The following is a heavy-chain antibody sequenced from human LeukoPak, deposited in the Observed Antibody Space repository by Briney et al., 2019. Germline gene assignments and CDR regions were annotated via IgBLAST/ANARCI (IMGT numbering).Heavy chain of an antibody. CDR1: GGSISSYY. CDR2: IYYSGST. V-gene: IGHV4-59*08. D-gene: IGHD3-3*01. Sequence: SETLSLTCTVSGGSISSYYWSWIRQPPGKGLEWIGYIYYSGSTNYNPSLKSRVTISVDTSKNQFSLKLSSVTAADMAVYYCARGASSIFGVVIGSWFDPWGQGTLVTVSS. CDR3: ARGASSIFGVVIGSWFDP. J-gene: IGHJ5*02.